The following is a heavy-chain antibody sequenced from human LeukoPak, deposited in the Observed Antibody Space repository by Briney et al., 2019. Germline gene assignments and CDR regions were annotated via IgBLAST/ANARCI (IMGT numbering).Heavy chain of an antibody. CDR3: AKSTYWSNPYYFDY. CDR2: ISGSGGST. Sequence: GGSLRLSCAASGFTFSNYAMSWVRQAPGKGLEGVLTISGSGGSTYYADSVKGRFTISRDNSRNRLYVHMNSLRAEDTAVYYCAKSTYWSNPYYFDYWGQGTLVTVSS. CDR1: GFTFSNYA. D-gene: IGHD2-2*01. J-gene: IGHJ4*02. V-gene: IGHV3-23*01.